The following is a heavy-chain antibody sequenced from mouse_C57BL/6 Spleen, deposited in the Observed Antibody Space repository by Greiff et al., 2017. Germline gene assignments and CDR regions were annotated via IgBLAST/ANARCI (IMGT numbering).Heavy chain of an antibody. J-gene: IGHJ2*01. CDR2: INPSTGGT. V-gene: IGHV1-42*01. Sequence: VQLKESGPELVKPGASVKISCKASGYSFTGYYMNWVKQSPEKSLEWIGEINPSTGGTTYNQKFKAKATLTVDKSSSTAYMQLKSLTSEDSAVYYCARSGSTKDYFDYWGQGTTLTVSS. CDR3: ARSGSTKDYFDY. CDR1: GYSFTGYY. D-gene: IGHD1-1*01.